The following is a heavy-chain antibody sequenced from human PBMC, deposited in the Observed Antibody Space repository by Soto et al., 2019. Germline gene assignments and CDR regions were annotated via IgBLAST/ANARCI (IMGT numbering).Heavy chain of an antibody. V-gene: IGHV4-59*01. D-gene: IGHD6-13*01. CDR1: GGSISSYY. CDR3: ARSTAVAAAVPFDY. Sequence: PSETLSLTCAVSGGSISSYYWSWIRQPPGKGLKWIGYIYYSGSTNYNPSLKSRVTISVDTSKNQFSLKLSSVTAADTAVYYCARSTAVAAAVPFDYWGQGTLVTVSS. CDR2: IYYSGST. J-gene: IGHJ4*02.